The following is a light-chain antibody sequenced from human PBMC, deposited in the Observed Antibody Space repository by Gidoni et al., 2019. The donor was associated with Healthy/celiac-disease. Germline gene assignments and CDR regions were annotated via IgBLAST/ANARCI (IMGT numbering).Light chain of an antibody. CDR1: SSNIGSNT. V-gene: IGLV1-44*01. J-gene: IGLJ3*02. Sequence: QSLLTQPPSASGTPGHRVTIACSGSSSNIGSNTVNWYQQLPGTAPKPLIYSNTQRPSGVPDRFSGSKSGTSASLAISGLQSEDEADYYCAAWDDSLNGPVFGGGTKLTVL. CDR2: SNT. CDR3: AAWDDSLNGPV.